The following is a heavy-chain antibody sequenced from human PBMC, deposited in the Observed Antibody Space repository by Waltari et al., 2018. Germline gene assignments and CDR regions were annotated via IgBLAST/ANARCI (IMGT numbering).Heavy chain of an antibody. D-gene: IGHD1-1*01. CDR1: DGSISDSSYF. CDR3: ARIGTRYYFDY. V-gene: IGHV4-39*01. J-gene: IGHJ4*02. Sequence: QLQLQESGPGLLKPSETLSLNCTVSDGSISDSSYFWAWIRQPPGKGLEWIGTIYYSGNTYYNASLKSRLALSVDTSKNHFSVRLNSVTAADTAVYFCARIGTRYYFDYWGQGTPVTVSS. CDR2: IYYSGNT.